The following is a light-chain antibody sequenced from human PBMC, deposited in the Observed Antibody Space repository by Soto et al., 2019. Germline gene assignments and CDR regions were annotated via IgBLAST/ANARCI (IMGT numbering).Light chain of an antibody. Sequence: SYELTQPLSVSVAPGQTATITCGGNNIGSMSVHWYQQRPGQAPVLVVYDDIARPSGIPDRFSGSNSGNTATLTISRVEAGNEADYYCQVWDSSSDLYVFGSGTKVTVL. J-gene: IGLJ1*01. V-gene: IGLV3-21*02. CDR2: DDI. CDR3: QVWDSSSDLYV. CDR1: NIGSMS.